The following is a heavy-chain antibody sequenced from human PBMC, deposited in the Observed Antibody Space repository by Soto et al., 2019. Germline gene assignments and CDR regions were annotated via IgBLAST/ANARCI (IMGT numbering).Heavy chain of an antibody. CDR1: GFTFSNYG. D-gene: IGHD4-17*01. CDR2: ISYDGTNK. CDR3: AKGMATVTLFDY. J-gene: IGHJ4*02. Sequence: QVQLVESGGGVVQPGRSLRLSCAASGFTFSNYGMHWVRQAPGKGLEWVAVISYDGTNKFYIDSVRGRFTISRDSSNNTXXXXXXXXKXEXTAVYFCAKGMATVTLFDYWGQGTLVTVSS. V-gene: IGHV3-30*18.